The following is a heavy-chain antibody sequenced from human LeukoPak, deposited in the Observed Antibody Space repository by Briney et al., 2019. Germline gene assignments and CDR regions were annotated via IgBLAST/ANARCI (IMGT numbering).Heavy chain of an antibody. V-gene: IGHV4-59*01. Sequence: PSETLSLTCTVSGGSISSYYWIWIRQPPGKGLEWIGFIYYNGNTNYNPSLKSRLTISEDSSKSQSSLKLTSVTAADTAVYYCARGVAGSGSTPKYWGQGTLVTVSS. CDR2: IYYNGNT. CDR3: ARGVAGSGSTPKY. CDR1: GGSISSYY. J-gene: IGHJ4*02. D-gene: IGHD1-26*01.